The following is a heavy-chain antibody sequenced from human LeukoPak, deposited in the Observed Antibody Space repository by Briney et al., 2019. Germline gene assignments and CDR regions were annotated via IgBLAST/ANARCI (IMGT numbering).Heavy chain of an antibody. CDR3: AKRGPQLNAFNI. D-gene: IGHD6-13*01. CDR2: ISDSGGSG. Sequence: PGGSLRLSCAASGFTFSNYAMSWVRQAPGKGLEWVSDISDSGGSGHYADSMKGRSTISRDNSKKTLYLQMNNLRSEDTDVYYCAKRGPQLNAFNIWGQGTMVTVSS. CDR1: GFTFSNYA. J-gene: IGHJ3*02. V-gene: IGHV3-23*01.